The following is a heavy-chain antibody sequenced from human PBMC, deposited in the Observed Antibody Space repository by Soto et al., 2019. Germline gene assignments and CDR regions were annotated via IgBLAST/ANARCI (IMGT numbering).Heavy chain of an antibody. V-gene: IGHV1-2*04. Sequence: ASVKVSCKASGYTFTGYYMHWVRQAPGQRLEWMGWINPNSGGTNYAQKFQGWVTMTRDTSISTAYMELSRLRSDDTAVYYCARGPPRNKYYDILTGYFGAYYFDYWGQGTLVTVSS. J-gene: IGHJ4*02. CDR1: GYTFTGYY. CDR3: ARGPPRNKYYDILTGYFGAYYFDY. CDR2: INPNSGGT. D-gene: IGHD3-9*01.